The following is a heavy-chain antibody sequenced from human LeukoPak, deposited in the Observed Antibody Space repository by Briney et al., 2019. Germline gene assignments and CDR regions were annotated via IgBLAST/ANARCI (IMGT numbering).Heavy chain of an antibody. J-gene: IGHJ6*03. CDR2: IIPIFGTA. D-gene: IGHD3-9*01. Sequence: GASVKVSCKASGGTFSSYAISWVRQAPGQGLEWMGGIIPIFGTANYAQKFQGRVTITADESTSTAYMELSSLRSEDTAVYYCAGTDILTGTDYIEYYYYMDVWGKGTTVTISS. V-gene: IGHV1-69*13. CDR3: AGTDILTGTDYIEYYYYMDV. CDR1: GGTFSSYA.